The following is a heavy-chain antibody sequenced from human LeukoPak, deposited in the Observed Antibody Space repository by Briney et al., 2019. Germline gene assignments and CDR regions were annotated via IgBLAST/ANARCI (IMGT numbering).Heavy chain of an antibody. D-gene: IGHD3-16*01. J-gene: IGHJ3*02. CDR2: IIPIFGTA. CDR1: GGTFSSYA. V-gene: IGHV1-69*13. CDR3: ARVLDLSKRGLDAFDI. Sequence: SVKVSCKASGGTFSSYAISWVRQAPGQGLEWMGGIIPIFGTANYAQKFQGRVTITADESTSTAYMELSSLRSEDTAVYYCARVLDLSKRGLDAFDIWGQGTMVTVSS.